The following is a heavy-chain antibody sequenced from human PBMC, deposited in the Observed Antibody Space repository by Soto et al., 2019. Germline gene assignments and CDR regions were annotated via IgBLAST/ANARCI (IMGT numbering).Heavy chain of an antibody. CDR2: ISAYNGNT. J-gene: IGHJ4*02. D-gene: IGHD3-3*01. CDR1: GGTFTSYA. CDR3: ARPTTIFGVVAIDY. V-gene: IGHV1-18*01. Sequence: AASVKVSCKASGGTFTSYAISWVRQAPGQRLEGMGGISAYNGNTNYAQKLQGRVTMTTDTSTSTAYMELRSLRSDDTAVYYCARPTTIFGVVAIDYWGQGTLVTVSS.